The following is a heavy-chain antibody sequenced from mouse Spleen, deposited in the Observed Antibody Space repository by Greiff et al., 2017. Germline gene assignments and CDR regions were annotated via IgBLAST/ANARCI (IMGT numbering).Heavy chain of an antibody. CDR1: GFTFSDYG. Sequence: EVKLMESGGGLVKPGGSLKLSCAASGFTFSDYGMHWVRQAPEKGLEWVAYISSGSSTIYYADTVKGRFTISRDNAKNTLFLQMTSLRSEDTAMYYCARRTSYYGSSYVNYAMDYWGQGTSVTVSS. V-gene: IGHV5-17*01. J-gene: IGHJ4*01. D-gene: IGHD1-1*01. CDR3: ARRTSYYGSSYVNYAMDY. CDR2: ISSGSSTI.